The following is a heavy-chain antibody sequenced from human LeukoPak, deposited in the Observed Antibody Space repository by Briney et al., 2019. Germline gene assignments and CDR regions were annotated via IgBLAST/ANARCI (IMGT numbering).Heavy chain of an antibody. CDR2: IYTSGNT. CDR1: GGSISSYY. J-gene: IGHJ4*02. D-gene: IGHD3-3*01. V-gene: IGHV4-4*07. Sequence: SETLSLTCTVSGGSISSYYWSWIRQPAGKGLEWIGRIYTSGNTNYNPSLKSRVTMSVDTSKKQFSLKLSSVTAADTAVYYCAKVATFGVVEYYFDYWGQGTLVTVSS. CDR3: AKVATFGVVEYYFDY.